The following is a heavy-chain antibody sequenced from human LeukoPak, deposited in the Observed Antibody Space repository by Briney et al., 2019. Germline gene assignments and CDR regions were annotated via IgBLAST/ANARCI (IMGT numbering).Heavy chain of an antibody. CDR1: GGSISSGGYS. CDR3: VTYYFDSSGPKKNY. CDR2: INHSGST. V-gene: IGHV4-30-2*01. D-gene: IGHD3-22*01. J-gene: IGHJ4*02. Sequence: SETLSLTSAVSGGSISSGGYSWSWIRQPPGKGLEWIGYINHSGSTNYNPSLKSRVTISVDTSKKQFSLKLSSVTAADTAVYYCVTYYFDSSGPKKNYWGQGTLVTVSS.